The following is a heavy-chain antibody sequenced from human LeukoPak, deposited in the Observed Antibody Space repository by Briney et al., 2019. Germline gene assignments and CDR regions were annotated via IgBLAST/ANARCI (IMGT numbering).Heavy chain of an antibody. CDR3: ARVRDSSGYYYGDY. Sequence: SETLSLTCTVSGGSISNYYWNWVRQPPGKGLEWIGYIYYSGSTNYNPSLKSRLTMSVDTSKNQFSLKLSSVTAADTAVYYCARVRDSSGYYYGDYWGQGTLVTVSS. D-gene: IGHD3-22*01. J-gene: IGHJ4*02. V-gene: IGHV4-59*08. CDR1: GGSISNYY. CDR2: IYYSGST.